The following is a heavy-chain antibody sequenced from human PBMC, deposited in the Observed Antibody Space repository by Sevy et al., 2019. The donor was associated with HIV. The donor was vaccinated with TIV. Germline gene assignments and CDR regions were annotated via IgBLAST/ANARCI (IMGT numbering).Heavy chain of an antibody. V-gene: IGHV3-21*01. CDR1: GFPFSRHS. CDR2: ISSSGYI. J-gene: IGHJ4*02. D-gene: IGHD4-17*01. CDR3: ARDEFGDYDLDS. Sequence: GGSLRLSCVASGFPFSRHSMNWVRQAPGKGLEWVSSISSSGYIYSPDSLKGRFTISRDNTKNSVYLQMNSLRPEDTAVYYAARDEFGDYDLDSWGQGTLVTVSS.